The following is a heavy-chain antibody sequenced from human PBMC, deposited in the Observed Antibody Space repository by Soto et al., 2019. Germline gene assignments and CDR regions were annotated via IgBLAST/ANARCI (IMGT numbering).Heavy chain of an antibody. CDR3: AKELYDSSGYPFDY. Sequence: PGGYLRLSCAASGFTFSSYGMHWVRQAPGKGLEWVAVISYDGSNKYYADSVKGRFTISRDNSKNTLYLQMNSLRAEDTALYYCAKELYDSSGYPFDYWRQGT. CDR2: ISYDGSNK. CDR1: GFTFSSYG. J-gene: IGHJ4*02. D-gene: IGHD3-22*01. V-gene: IGHV3-30*18.